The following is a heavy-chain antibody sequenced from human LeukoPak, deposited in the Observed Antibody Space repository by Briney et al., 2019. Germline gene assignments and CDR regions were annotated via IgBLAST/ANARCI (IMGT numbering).Heavy chain of an antibody. CDR3: ARIGYSSGCYEADW. D-gene: IGHD6-19*01. V-gene: IGHV4-39*01. J-gene: IGHJ4*02. CDR1: GDSLSSSSYY. Sequence: PSEILSLPCTVSGDSLSSSSYYWGWIRPPPGKGLEWIGNIDHSGSRYYNPSLKSRVSMSVDTSKNQFSVRLNSVTGADTAVYYCARIGYSSGCYEADWWGQGILVTVSS. CDR2: IDHSGSR.